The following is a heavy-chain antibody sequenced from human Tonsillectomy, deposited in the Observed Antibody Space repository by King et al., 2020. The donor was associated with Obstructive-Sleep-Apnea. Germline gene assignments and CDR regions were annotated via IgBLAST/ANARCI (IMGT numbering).Heavy chain of an antibody. Sequence: VQLVESGGSLVQPGGSLRLSCAASGFTFSSYWMSWVRQAPGKGLEWVANIKLEGTEKYYVDSVKGRFTISRDNAKNSLYLQMNSLRAEDTAVYYCASFSHRGVSFDIWGQGTMVTVSS. D-gene: IGHD2/OR15-2a*01. CDR2: IKLEGTEK. CDR1: GFTFSSYW. CDR3: ASFSHRGVSFDI. V-gene: IGHV3-7*03. J-gene: IGHJ3*02.